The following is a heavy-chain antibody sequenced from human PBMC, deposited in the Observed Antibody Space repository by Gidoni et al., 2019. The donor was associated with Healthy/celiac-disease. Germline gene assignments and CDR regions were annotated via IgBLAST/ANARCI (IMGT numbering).Heavy chain of an antibody. D-gene: IGHD3-16*01. CDR2: ISYDGSNK. CDR1: GFTFSSYG. V-gene: IGHV3-30*18. CDR3: AKLRVGPFDY. Sequence: QVQLVESGGGVVPPGRSLRPSCAASGFTFSSYGMHWVRQAPGKGLEWVAVISYDGSNKYYADSVKGRFTISRDNSKNTLYLQMNSLRAEDTAVYYCAKLRVGPFDYWGQGTLVTVSS. J-gene: IGHJ4*02.